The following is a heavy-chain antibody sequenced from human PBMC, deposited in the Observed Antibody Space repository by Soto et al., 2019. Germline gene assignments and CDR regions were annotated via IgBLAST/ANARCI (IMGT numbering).Heavy chain of an antibody. Sequence: SETLSLTCTVSGGSISSYYWSWIRQPPGKGLEWIGYIYYSGSTNYNPSLRSRVTISVDTSKNQFSLKLSSVTAADTAVYYCARESLSYCSGGSCSIDYWGQGTLVTVSS. CDR2: IYYSGST. J-gene: IGHJ4*02. D-gene: IGHD2-15*01. CDR1: GGSISSYY. V-gene: IGHV4-59*01. CDR3: ARESLSYCSGGSCSIDY.